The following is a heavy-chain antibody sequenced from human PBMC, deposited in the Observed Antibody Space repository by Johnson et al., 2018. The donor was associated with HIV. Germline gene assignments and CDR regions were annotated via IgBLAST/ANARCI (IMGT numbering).Heavy chain of an antibody. CDR1: GFTFSSYG. CDR2: RWDDGSNK. J-gene: IGHJ3*02. V-gene: IGHV3-33*01. Sequence: VQLVESGGGVVQPGRSLRLSCAASGFTFSSYGMHGVRQAPGKGLEWVAVRWDDGSNKDYAESVKGRFTISRDNYKHTLYLQMGSLRAEDLAVYYCARARTTVTIRDAFDSWGQGTMVTVSS. CDR3: ARARTTVTIRDAFDS. D-gene: IGHD4-17*01.